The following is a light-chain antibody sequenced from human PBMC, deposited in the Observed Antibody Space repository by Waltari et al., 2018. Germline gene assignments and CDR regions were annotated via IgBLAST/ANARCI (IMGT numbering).Light chain of an antibody. CDR1: ISNIGDNT. Sequence: QSVLTQPPSASGTPGQRVTISCSGGISNIGDNTVNLYQQVPGTAPKLLIYSHNQRPSGVPHRFSGSISGTSASLAISGLQAEDEADYYCSAWDDRLNGYVFGTGTKVTVL. CDR3: SAWDDRLNGYV. CDR2: SHN. J-gene: IGLJ1*01. V-gene: IGLV1-44*01.